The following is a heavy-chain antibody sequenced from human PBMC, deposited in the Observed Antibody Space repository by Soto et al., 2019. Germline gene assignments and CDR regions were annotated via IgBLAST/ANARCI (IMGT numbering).Heavy chain of an antibody. Sequence: ASVKVSCLASGYTCTKFHIHWVRRAPGKGLEWMGGFDPEDGETIYAQKFQGRVTMTEDTSTDTAYMQLTSPRSEDTAVYYCATDDYSHPLYHYYGMDVWGQGTTVTDSS. J-gene: IGHJ6*02. V-gene: IGHV1-24*01. CDR2: FDPEDGET. CDR3: ATDDYSHPLYHYYGMDV. D-gene: IGHD4-4*01. CDR1: GYTCTKFH.